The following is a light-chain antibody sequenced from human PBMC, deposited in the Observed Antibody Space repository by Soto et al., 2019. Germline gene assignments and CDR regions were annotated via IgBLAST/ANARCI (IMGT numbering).Light chain of an antibody. CDR3: SSYTTSSTLYV. Sequence: QAVLTQPPSASGSPGQSVTISCTGTSSDVGGYNYVSWYQQHPGKAPKLIISEVSKRPSGVSNRFSGSKSGNTASLTISGLQTEDEADYYCSSYTTSSTLYVFGAGTKVTVL. J-gene: IGLJ1*01. V-gene: IGLV2-14*03. CDR2: EVS. CDR1: SSDVGGYNY.